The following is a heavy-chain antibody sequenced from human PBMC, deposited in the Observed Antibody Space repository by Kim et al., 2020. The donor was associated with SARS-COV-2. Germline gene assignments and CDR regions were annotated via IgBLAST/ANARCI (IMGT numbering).Heavy chain of an antibody. CDR3: VRAGHYDSSGYLRDFDY. D-gene: IGHD3-22*01. V-gene: IGHV3-11*06. J-gene: IGHJ4*02. Sequence: SVKGRCTISRDNAKHSLFLQMNSLRADDTAVYYCVRAGHYDSSGYLRDFDYWGQGTMVTVSS.